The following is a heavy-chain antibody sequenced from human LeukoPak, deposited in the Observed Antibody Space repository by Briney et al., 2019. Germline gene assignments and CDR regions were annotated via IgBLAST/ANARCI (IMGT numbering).Heavy chain of an antibody. CDR3: ARATVVNFYFDY. J-gene: IGHJ4*02. D-gene: IGHD4-23*01. CDR2: IYYSGST. Sequence: PWETLSLTCTVSGGSISSYYWSWVRQPPGKGLEWIGYIYYSGSTNYNPSLKSRVTISVDTSKNQFSLKLSSVTAADTAVYYCARATVVNFYFDYWGQGTLVTVSS. CDR1: GGSISSYY. V-gene: IGHV4-59*01.